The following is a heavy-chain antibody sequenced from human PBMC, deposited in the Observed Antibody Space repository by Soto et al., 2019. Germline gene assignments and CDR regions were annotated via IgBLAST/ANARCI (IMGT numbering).Heavy chain of an antibody. CDR3: AKASDYDFWSGYYSVNFDY. CDR1: GFTFSSYA. Sequence: SLRLSCAASGFTFSSYAMSWVRQAPGKGLEWVSAISGSGGSTYYADSVKGRFTISRDNSKNTLYLQMNSLRAEDTAVYYCAKASDYDFWSGYYSVNFDYWGQGTLVTVSS. V-gene: IGHV3-23*01. CDR2: ISGSGGST. D-gene: IGHD3-3*01. J-gene: IGHJ4*02.